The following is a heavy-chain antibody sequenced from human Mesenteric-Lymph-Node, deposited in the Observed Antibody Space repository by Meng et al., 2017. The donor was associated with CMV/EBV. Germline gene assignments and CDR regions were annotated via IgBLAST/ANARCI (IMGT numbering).Heavy chain of an antibody. Sequence: SETLSLTCIVSDGSIGSSSYYWGWIRQPPGKGLEWIGYIYYSGTTYQSPSLKSRLTISVDTSKDQFSLKLRSVTAADTAVYYCARPRSGFYFQPFDYWGQGTLVTVSS. CDR3: ARPRSGFYFQPFDY. J-gene: IGHJ4*02. D-gene: IGHD3-3*01. CDR2: IYYSGTT. CDR1: DGSIGSSSYY. V-gene: IGHV4-39*07.